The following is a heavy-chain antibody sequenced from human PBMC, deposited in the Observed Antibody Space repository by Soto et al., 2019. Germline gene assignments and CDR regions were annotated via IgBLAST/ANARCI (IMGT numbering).Heavy chain of an antibody. CDR1: GFTFSSYS. Sequence: GGSLRLSCAASGFTFSSYSMNWVRQAPGKGLEWVSYISSSSSTIYYADSVKGRFTISRDNAKNSLYLQMNNLRAEDTAVYYCAKSGYSSSWYPNYWGQGTLVTVSS. CDR3: AKSGYSSSWYPNY. D-gene: IGHD6-13*01. J-gene: IGHJ4*02. V-gene: IGHV3-48*01. CDR2: ISSSSSTI.